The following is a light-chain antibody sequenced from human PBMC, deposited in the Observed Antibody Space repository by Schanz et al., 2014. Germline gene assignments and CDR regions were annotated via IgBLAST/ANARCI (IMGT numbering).Light chain of an antibody. Sequence: EIVMTQSPATLSVSPGDTATLSCRASQSVNSIYLAWYQQKPGQAPRPLIYGVSSRATGIPARFIGSGSGTDFTLTISSLQSEDFAVYYCQQYNGGTFGQGTKVEIK. J-gene: IGKJ1*01. CDR1: QSVNSIY. V-gene: IGKV3D-15*01. CDR3: QQYNGGT. CDR2: GVS.